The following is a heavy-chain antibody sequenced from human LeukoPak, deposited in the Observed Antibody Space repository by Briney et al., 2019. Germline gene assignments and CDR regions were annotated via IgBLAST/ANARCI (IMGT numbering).Heavy chain of an antibody. CDR3: ARQHGDYRPPYYYYMDV. Sequence: PSKTLSLTCTVSGGSISSYYWSWIRQPPGKGLEWIGYIYYSGSTKYNPSLKSRVTISLDTSKNQFSLKLNSVTAADTAVYYCARQHGDYRPPYYYYMDVWGKGTTVTVSS. CDR1: GGSISSYY. J-gene: IGHJ6*03. D-gene: IGHD4-17*01. CDR2: IYYSGST. V-gene: IGHV4-59*08.